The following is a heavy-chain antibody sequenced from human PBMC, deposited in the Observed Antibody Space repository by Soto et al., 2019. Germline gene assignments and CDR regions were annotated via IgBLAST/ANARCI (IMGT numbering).Heavy chain of an antibody. J-gene: IGHJ4*02. CDR1: GGSISSYY. Sequence: SETLSLTCTVSGGSISSYYCSWIRQPPGKGLEWIGYIYYSGSTNYNPSLKSRVTISVDTSKNQFSLKLSSVTTADTAVYYCARVYIEYFDYWGQRTLVTVSS. CDR3: ARVYIEYFDY. CDR2: IYYSGST. D-gene: IGHD3-16*02. V-gene: IGHV4-59*01.